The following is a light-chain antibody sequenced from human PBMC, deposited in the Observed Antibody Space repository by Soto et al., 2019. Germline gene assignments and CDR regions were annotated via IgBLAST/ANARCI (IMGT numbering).Light chain of an antibody. V-gene: IGLV1-47*02. J-gene: IGLJ1*01. CDR1: SSNIGSSY. CDR2: NNN. Sequence: KRVTISCSGSSSNIGSSYVFWFQHLPGTAPKLLMYNNNQRPSGVPDRVSASKSGTSASLAISGLRSEDEADYYCAAWDDRVSGYVFGTGTKVTVL. CDR3: AAWDDRVSGYV.